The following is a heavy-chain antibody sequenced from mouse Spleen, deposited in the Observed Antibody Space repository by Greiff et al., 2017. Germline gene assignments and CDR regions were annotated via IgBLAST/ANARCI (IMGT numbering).Heavy chain of an antibody. V-gene: IGHV2-9-1*01. CDR3: ASQLYWLSY. D-gene: IGHD4-1*02. CDR2: IWTGGGK. Sequence: VKLVESGPGLVAPSKSLYITCTASGFSLTSYAISWVRKPPGKGLEWLGIIWTGGGKNYNSAHKSKLSISKDNSKSQVFLKMNSLQTDDTPMYYCASQLYWLSYWGQGTLVTVSS. J-gene: IGHJ3*01. CDR1: GFSLTSYA.